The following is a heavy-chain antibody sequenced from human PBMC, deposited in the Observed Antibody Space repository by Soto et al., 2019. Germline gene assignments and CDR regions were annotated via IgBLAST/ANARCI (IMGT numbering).Heavy chain of an antibody. Sequence: EVQLVESGGGLVKPGGSLRLSCAASGFTFSSYSMNWVRQAPGKGLEWVSSISSSSYIYYADSVKGRFTISRDNAKNSLYLQMNSLRAEDTAVYYCARDLLIAARPSYGMDVWGQGTTVTVSS. J-gene: IGHJ6*02. V-gene: IGHV3-21*01. CDR3: ARDLLIAARPSYGMDV. D-gene: IGHD6-6*01. CDR1: GFTFSSYS. CDR2: ISSSSYI.